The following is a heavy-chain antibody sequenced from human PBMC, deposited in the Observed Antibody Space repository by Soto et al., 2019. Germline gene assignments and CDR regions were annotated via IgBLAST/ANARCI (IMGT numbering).Heavy chain of an antibody. CDR2: ISYDGSNK. CDR3: ARDGLATFEY. D-gene: IGHD5-12*01. V-gene: IGHV3-30-3*01. Sequence: GGSLRLSCADSGFTFSSYAMHWVRQAPGKGLEWVAVISYDGSNKYYAESVKGRFTISRDNSKNTLYLQMNSLRADDTAVYYCARDGLATFEYWGHGTLVTVSS. J-gene: IGHJ4*01. CDR1: GFTFSSYA.